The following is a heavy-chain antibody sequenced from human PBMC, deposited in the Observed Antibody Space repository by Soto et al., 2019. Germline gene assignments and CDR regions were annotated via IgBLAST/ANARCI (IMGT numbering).Heavy chain of an antibody. CDR1: GGSISTVNYW. D-gene: IGHD7-27*01. V-gene: IGHV4-30-4*01. CDR3: ARGPSGDKVDS. J-gene: IGHJ4*02. Sequence: QVQLQESGPGLVKPSQTLSLTCTVSGGSISTVNYWWSWIRQSPDMGLEWIGHIYNGGSTYNNPSLDSRVTMSVGTSKHQLSLTLSSVSVADTAVYYCARGPSGDKVDSWGQGTLVTVSS. CDR2: IYNGGST.